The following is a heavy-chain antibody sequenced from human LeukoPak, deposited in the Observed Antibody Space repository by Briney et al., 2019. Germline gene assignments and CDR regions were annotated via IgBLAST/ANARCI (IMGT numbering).Heavy chain of an antibody. D-gene: IGHD6-13*01. CDR3: ARDRTAAAGTPRDFDY. CDR1: GFIFSSHW. CDR2: IEQDGSGK. V-gene: IGHV3-7*03. Sequence: GGPLRLSCAASGFIFSSHWMTWVRQAPGKGLEWVADIEQDGSGKNYVDSVKGRFTVSRDNAKNSLYLQMDSLRADDTAVYYCARDRTAAAGTPRDFDYWGQGTLVTVSS. J-gene: IGHJ4*02.